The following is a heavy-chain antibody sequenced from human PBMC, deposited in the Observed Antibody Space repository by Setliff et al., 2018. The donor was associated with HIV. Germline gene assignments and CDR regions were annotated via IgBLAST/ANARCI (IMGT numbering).Heavy chain of an antibody. CDR3: ATYAGNGGGKGY. V-gene: IGHV4-59*11. J-gene: IGHJ4*02. CDR2: VYNSGTT. CDR1: GASSSSHY. Sequence: SETLSLTCTVSGASSSSHYWSWIRQPPGKAPEWIGYVYNSGTTKYNPSLKSRVTISVDTSKNQFSLRLNSVTAADTAVYYCATYAGNGGGKGYWGQGTLVTVSS. D-gene: IGHD2-21*01.